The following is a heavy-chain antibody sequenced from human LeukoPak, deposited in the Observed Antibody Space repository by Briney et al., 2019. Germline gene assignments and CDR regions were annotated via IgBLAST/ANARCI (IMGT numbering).Heavy chain of an antibody. D-gene: IGHD2-2*01. CDR1: GGSISSYY. V-gene: IGHV4-4*07. Sequence: SETLSLTCTVSGGSISSYYWSWIRQPPGKGLEWIGRIYSSGTTTYKPSLKSRITMSLDTSKNQFSLKLSSVTAADTAVYYCARGLGVVSAFDYWGQGTLVAVSS. CDR3: ARGLGVVSAFDY. J-gene: IGHJ4*02. CDR2: IYSSGTT.